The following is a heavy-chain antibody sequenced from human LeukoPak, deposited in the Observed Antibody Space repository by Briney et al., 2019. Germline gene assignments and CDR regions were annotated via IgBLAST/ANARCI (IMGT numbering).Heavy chain of an antibody. Sequence: GGSLRLSCAASGFTFDGYAMHWVRQAPGKGLEWVSGISWNSGSIGYADSVKGRFTISRDNAKNSLYLQMNSLRAEDTAVYYCARGGPYSSSWYYFDYWGQGTLVTVSS. J-gene: IGHJ4*02. CDR2: ISWNSGSI. CDR1: GFTFDGYA. V-gene: IGHV3-9*01. D-gene: IGHD6-13*01. CDR3: ARGGPYSSSWYYFDY.